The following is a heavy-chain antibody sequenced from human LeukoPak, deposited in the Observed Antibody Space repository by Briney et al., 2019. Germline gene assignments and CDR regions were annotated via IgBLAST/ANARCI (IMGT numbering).Heavy chain of an antibody. J-gene: IGHJ4*02. CDR3: ARPRAPAKYYGDFRTHYFDY. Sequence: SETLSLTCTVSGGSISSYYWSWIRQPPGKGLEWIGYIYYSGSTNYNPSLKSRVTISVDTSKNQFSLKLSSVTAADTAVYYCARPRAPAKYYGDFRTHYFDYWGRGTLVTVSS. CDR2: IYYSGST. D-gene: IGHD2-21*01. V-gene: IGHV4-59*01. CDR1: GGSISSYY.